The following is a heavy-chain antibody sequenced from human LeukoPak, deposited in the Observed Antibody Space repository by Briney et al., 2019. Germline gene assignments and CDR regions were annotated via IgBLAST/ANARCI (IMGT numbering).Heavy chain of an antibody. J-gene: IGHJ5*02. CDR3: ARGWGGSYYFPYNWFDP. Sequence: PSDTLSLTCAVYGGSFSGYYWSWIRQPPGKGLEWIGEINHSGSTNYNPSLKSRVTISVDTSKNQFSLKLSSVTAADTAVYYCARGWGGSYYFPYNWFDPWGQGTLVTVSS. V-gene: IGHV4-34*01. CDR2: INHSGST. CDR1: GGSFSGYY. D-gene: IGHD1-26*01.